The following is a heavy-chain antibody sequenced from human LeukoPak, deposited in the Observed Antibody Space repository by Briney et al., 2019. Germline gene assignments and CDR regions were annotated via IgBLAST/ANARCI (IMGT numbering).Heavy chain of an antibody. J-gene: IGHJ4*02. CDR2: ISSSSSYI. D-gene: IGHD3-22*01. Sequence: GGSLRLSCAASGFTFSSYSMNWVRQAPGKGLEWVSSISSSSSYIYYADSVKGRFTISRDNAKNSLYLQMNCLRAEDTAVYYCARDPSYYYDSSGSNYFDYWGQGTLVTVSS. CDR3: ARDPSYYYDSSGSNYFDY. CDR1: GFTFSSYS. V-gene: IGHV3-21*01.